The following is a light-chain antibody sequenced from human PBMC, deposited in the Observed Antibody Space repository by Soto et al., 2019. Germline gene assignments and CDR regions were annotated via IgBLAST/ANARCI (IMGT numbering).Light chain of an antibody. Sequence: IPITPSPSTPSSSVGDRVTIPFRASQSISSWLAWYQQKPGTAPKLLIYDAYSLESGTPSRFSGRRSGTEFTLTIASVQPEDFATYYCQQYSSYSPLTFGGGTKLDI. J-gene: IGKJ4*01. CDR2: DAY. CDR3: QQYSSYSPLT. CDR1: QSISSW. V-gene: IGKV1-5*01.